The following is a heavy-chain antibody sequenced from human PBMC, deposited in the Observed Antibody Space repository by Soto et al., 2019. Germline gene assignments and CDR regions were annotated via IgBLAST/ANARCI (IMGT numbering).Heavy chain of an antibody. V-gene: IGHV1-18*01. J-gene: IGHJ6*02. Sequence: QGQLVQSGGEVKKPGASVKVSCKASGYTFTRYGISWGRQAPGQGLEWMGWISGYNGDTKYAQKFQGRVTMTVDTSTTTAYMELRSLTSDDRAVYYCAKNGQPPYYYYGMDVWGQGTTVTVSS. D-gene: IGHD2-8*01. CDR2: ISGYNGDT. CDR1: GYTFTRYG. CDR3: AKNGQPPYYYYGMDV.